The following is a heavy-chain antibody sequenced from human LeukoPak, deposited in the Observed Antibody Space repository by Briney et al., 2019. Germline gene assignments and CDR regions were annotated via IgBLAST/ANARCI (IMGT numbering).Heavy chain of an antibody. J-gene: IGHJ3*02. D-gene: IGHD3-3*01. Sequence: GGSLRLSCVASGFTFRDHGMHWVRQAPGKGLEWVSGINWSSADKNYADSVKGRFTISRDNSKNTLYLQMNSLRAEDTAVYYCAKPYDFWSPSAFDIWGQGTMVTVSS. CDR2: INWSSADK. V-gene: IGHV3-23*01. CDR3: AKPYDFWSPSAFDI. CDR1: GFTFRDHG.